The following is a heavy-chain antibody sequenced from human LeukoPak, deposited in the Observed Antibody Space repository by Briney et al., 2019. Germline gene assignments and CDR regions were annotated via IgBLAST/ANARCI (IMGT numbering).Heavy chain of an antibody. Sequence: GGSLRLSCAASGFTFSSHAMTWVRQAPGEGLEWIAGIGGTGLSIDYTASVKGRFTISRDNSRNTLYLQMNSLRSEDTAIYYCVKERMLWFGELSAFDVWGQGTVVTVSS. CDR1: GFTFSSHA. CDR2: IGGTGLSI. V-gene: IGHV3-23*01. D-gene: IGHD3-10*01. CDR3: VKERMLWFGELSAFDV. J-gene: IGHJ3*01.